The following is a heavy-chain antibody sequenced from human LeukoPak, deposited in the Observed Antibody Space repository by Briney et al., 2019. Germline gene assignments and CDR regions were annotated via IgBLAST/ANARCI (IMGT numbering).Heavy chain of an antibody. D-gene: IGHD3-3*01. CDR2: IYYSGST. V-gene: IGHV4-59*08. Sequence: SETLSLTCAVYGGSFSGYYWSWIRQPPGKGLEWIGYIYYSGSTNYNPSLKSRVTISVDTSKNQFSLKLSSVTAADTAVYYCARGAIFGVVIDYWGQGTLVTVSS. CDR1: GGSFSGYY. CDR3: ARGAIFGVVIDY. J-gene: IGHJ4*02.